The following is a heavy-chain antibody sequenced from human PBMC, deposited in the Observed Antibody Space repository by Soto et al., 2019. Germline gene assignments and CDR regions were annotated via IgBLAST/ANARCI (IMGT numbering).Heavy chain of an antibody. CDR3: LVVVVVAALNWFDP. CDR1: GFTFSSYA. Sequence: GGSLRLSCAASGFTFSSYAMHWVRQAPGKGLEWVAVISYDGSNKYYADSVKGRFTISRDNSKNTLYLQMNSLRAEDTAVYYCLVVVVVAALNWFDPWGQGTLVTVSS. D-gene: IGHD2-15*01. CDR2: ISYDGSNK. V-gene: IGHV3-30-3*01. J-gene: IGHJ5*02.